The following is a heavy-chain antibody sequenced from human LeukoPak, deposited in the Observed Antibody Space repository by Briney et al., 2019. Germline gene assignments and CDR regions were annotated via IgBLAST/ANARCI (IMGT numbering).Heavy chain of an antibody. V-gene: IGHV4-34*01. CDR2: INHSGST. CDR3: ARTRYYYNSRSYGAPYYFDY. CDR1: GFTFSDYY. Sequence: GSLRLSCAASGFTFSDYYMTWIRQAPGKGLEWIGEINHSGSTNYNPSLKSRVTISVDTSKNQFSLKLSSVTAADTAVYYCARTRYYYNSRSYGAPYYFDYWGQGTLVTVSS. D-gene: IGHD3-10*01. J-gene: IGHJ4*02.